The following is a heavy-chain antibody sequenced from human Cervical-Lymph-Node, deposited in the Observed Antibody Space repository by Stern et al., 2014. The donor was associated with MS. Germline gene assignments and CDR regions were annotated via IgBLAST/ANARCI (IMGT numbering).Heavy chain of an antibody. J-gene: IGHJ4*02. CDR3: AGPRYNF. CDR2: IDLIFGTT. CDR1: GGTVINYA. Sequence: QVQLVESGAEVKKPGSSVKVSCKASGGTVINYAISWVRQAPGQGLEWMGDIDLIFGTTNHAQKFQGRVTITADKSTSTAYMEVSSLRSEDTAVYYCAGPRYNFWGQGTLVVVSS. D-gene: IGHD3-9*01. V-gene: IGHV1-69*06.